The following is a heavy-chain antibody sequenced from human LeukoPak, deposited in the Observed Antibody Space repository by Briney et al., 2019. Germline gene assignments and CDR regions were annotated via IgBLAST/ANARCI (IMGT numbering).Heavy chain of an antibody. CDR3: ARHIRPDY. J-gene: IGHJ4*02. CDR1: GGSISGYY. CDR2: VFYSGNT. Sequence: SETLSLTCTVSGGSISGYYWSWIRQPPGKGLEWIGYVFYSGNTNYNPSLKSRVTISVDTSKSQFSLKLSSVTAADTAVYYCARHIRPDYWGQGTLVTVSS. V-gene: IGHV4-59*08.